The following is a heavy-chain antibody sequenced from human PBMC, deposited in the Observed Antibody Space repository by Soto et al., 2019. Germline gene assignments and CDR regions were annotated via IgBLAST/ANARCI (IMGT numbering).Heavy chain of an antibody. CDR3: AKDLGTDDFWSAYYTYYYMDV. CDR2: ISSSGDNT. D-gene: IGHD3-3*01. J-gene: IGHJ6*03. V-gene: IGHV3-23*01. Sequence: EVQLLESGGGLVQPGGSLRLSCAASGFTFSSYALNWVRQAPGKGLEWVSVISSSGDNTYYADSVKGRFTISTDNSKNTLYLQMNSLRAEDTAVYYCAKDLGTDDFWSAYYTYYYMDVWGKGTTVTVSS. CDR1: GFTFSSYA.